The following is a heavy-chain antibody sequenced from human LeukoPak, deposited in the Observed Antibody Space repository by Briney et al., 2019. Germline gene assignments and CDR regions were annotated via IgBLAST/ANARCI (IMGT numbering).Heavy chain of an antibody. Sequence: SETLSLTCTVSGGSISSYYWSWLRQPAGKGLEWIGRIYTSGSTNYNPSLKSRVTMSVDTSKNQFSLKLSSVTAADTAVYYCARYYCSGGSCTHDYWGQGTLVTVSS. V-gene: IGHV4-4*07. D-gene: IGHD2-15*01. CDR1: GGSISSYY. J-gene: IGHJ4*02. CDR3: ARYYCSGGSCTHDY. CDR2: IYTSGST.